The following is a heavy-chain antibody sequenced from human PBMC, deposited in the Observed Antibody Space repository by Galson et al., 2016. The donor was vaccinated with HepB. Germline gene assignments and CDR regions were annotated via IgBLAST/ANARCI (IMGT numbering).Heavy chain of an antibody. CDR2: IYWDADK. D-gene: IGHD3-10*01. V-gene: IGHV2-5*02. Sequence: PALVKPTQTLTLTCPFSGFPLSTNGVGVGWIRQPPGKALGWLALIYWDADKRYSPSLKSRLTITKDTSKNQVVLTMTNMDPVDTATYYCAHRRYYYGSGSFYSRADYVDYWGQGTLVTVSS. CDR1: GFPLSTNGVG. J-gene: IGHJ4*02. CDR3: AHRRYYYGSGSFYSRADYVDY.